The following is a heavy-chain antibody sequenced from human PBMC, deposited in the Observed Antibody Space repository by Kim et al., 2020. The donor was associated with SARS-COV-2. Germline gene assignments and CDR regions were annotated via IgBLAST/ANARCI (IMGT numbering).Heavy chain of an antibody. D-gene: IGHD3-3*01. V-gene: IGHV3-7*01. CDR2: IKQDGSEK. CDR3: ARGLDFWSGYHTYYFDY. Sequence: GGSLRLSCAASGFTFSSYWMSWVRQAPGKGLEWVANIKQDGSEKYYVDSVKGRFTISRDNAKNSLYLQMNSLRAEDTAVYYCARGLDFWSGYHTYYFDYWGQGTLVTVSS. J-gene: IGHJ4*02. CDR1: GFTFSSYW.